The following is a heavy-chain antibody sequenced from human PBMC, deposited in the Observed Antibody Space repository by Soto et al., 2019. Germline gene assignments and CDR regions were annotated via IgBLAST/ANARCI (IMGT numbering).Heavy chain of an antibody. Sequence: VASVKVSCKASGYTFTGYYVLWVRQAPGQGPECMGWINPYTGGTNYAQKFQGRVTMTRDTSISTAYMELSKLISDDTAAYYCATQFHHCGGDCYRGPYFGMDVWGQGTTVTVSS. CDR2: INPYTGGT. D-gene: IGHD2-21*02. V-gene: IGHV1-2*02. CDR1: GYTFTGYY. J-gene: IGHJ6*02. CDR3: ATQFHHCGGDCYRGPYFGMDV.